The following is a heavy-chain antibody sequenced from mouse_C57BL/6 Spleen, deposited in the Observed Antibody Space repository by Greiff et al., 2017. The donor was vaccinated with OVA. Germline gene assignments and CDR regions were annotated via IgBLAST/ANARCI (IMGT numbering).Heavy chain of an antibody. J-gene: IGHJ4*01. D-gene: IGHD2-1*01. CDR2: INPGSGGT. V-gene: IGHV1-54*01. CDR1: GYAFTNYL. Sequence: QVQLQQSGAELVRPGTSVKVSCKASGYAFTNYLIEWVKQRPGQGLEWIGVINPGSGGTNYNEKFKGKATLTADKSSSTAYMQLSSLTSEDSAVYFCARRGGNDAMDYWGQGTSVTVSS. CDR3: ARRGGNDAMDY.